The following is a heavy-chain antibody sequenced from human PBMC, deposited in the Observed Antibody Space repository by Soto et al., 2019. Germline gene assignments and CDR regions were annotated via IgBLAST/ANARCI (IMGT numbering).Heavy chain of an antibody. CDR2: VYYTGST. Sequence: PSETLSLTCRGSGGSMSGYYWSWIRQAPGKGLEWIGYVYYTGSTSYNPSLQSRVTISVDTSNKQFSLSLRLVTAADTAVYFCARSIAVPSSHIDHWGQGIRVTVSS. J-gene: IGHJ4*02. CDR3: ARSIAVPSSHIDH. D-gene: IGHD6-6*01. CDR1: GGSMSGYY. V-gene: IGHV4-59*01.